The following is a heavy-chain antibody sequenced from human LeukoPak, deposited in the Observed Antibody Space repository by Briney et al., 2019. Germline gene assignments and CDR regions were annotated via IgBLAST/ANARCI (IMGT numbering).Heavy chain of an antibody. Sequence: GGSLRLSCAVSGFTFSSYWMSWVRQAPGKGLEWVANIKQDGSEKYYVDSVKGRFTISRDNAKNSLYLQMNSLRAEDTAVYYCARAKQQAAYWGQGTLVTVSS. J-gene: IGHJ4*02. D-gene: IGHD6-13*01. V-gene: IGHV3-7*03. CDR1: GFTFSSYW. CDR2: IKQDGSEK. CDR3: ARAKQQAAY.